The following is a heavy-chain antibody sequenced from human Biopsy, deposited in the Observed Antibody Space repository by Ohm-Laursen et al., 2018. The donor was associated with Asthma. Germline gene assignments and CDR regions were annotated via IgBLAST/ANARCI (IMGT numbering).Heavy chain of an antibody. V-gene: IGHV2-5*02. CDR1: GFPLRTPGGG. D-gene: IGHD3-9*01. J-gene: IGHJ5*02. CDR3: ALSQDSGFDDHSPSWFDP. Sequence: TQTLTLTCSFSGFPLRTPGGGVGWIRQSPGKALEWLALIYWDDYNLFRPSLKRRLTITKDPSKNQVVLTMTKMDPVDSGTYYCALSQDSGFDDHSPSWFDPWGQGTLVTVSS. CDR2: IYWDDYN.